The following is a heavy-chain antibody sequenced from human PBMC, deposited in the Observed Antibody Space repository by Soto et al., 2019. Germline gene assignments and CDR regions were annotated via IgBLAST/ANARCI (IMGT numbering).Heavy chain of an antibody. D-gene: IGHD4-4*01. CDR1: GFTFSDHS. Sequence: GGSLRLSCAASGFTFSDHSMSWVRQAPGKGLEWVSSISSTGTYIYYADSVKGRFTISRDNAKSSLYLQVNSLRVDDTAVYYCARGQLTTITLEGYWGQGTLVTVSS. CDR3: ARGQLTTITLEGY. CDR2: ISSTGTYI. J-gene: IGHJ4*02. V-gene: IGHV3-21*06.